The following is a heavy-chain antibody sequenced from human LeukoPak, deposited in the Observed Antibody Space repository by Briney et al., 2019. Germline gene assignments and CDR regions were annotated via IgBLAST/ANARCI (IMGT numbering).Heavy chain of an antibody. V-gene: IGHV3-64D*06. J-gene: IGHJ4*02. CDR3: VKDRY. Sequence: PGGSLRLSCSASGFTFSSYAMHWVRQAPGKGLEYDSAISSNGGSTYYADSVKGRFTISRDNSKNTLYLQMSSLRAEDTAVYYCVKDRYWGQGTLVTVSS. CDR2: ISSNGGST. CDR1: GFTFSSYA.